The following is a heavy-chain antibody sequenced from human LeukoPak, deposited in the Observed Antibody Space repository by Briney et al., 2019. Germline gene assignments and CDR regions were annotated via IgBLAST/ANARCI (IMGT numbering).Heavy chain of an antibody. CDR3: AKDRRYGAAAPDY. J-gene: IGHJ4*02. Sequence: GGSLRLSCAASGFTVSSYAMSWVRQAPGKGLEWVSAMSGSGGSTYYADSVKGRFTISRDNSKNTLYLQMNSLRAEDTAVYYCAKDRRYGAAAPDYWGQGTLVTVSS. D-gene: IGHD6-13*01. CDR1: GFTVSSYA. V-gene: IGHV3-23*01. CDR2: MSGSGGST.